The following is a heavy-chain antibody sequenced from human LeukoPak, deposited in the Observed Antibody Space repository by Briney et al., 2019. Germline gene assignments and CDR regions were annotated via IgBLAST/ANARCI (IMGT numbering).Heavy chain of an antibody. V-gene: IGHV4-59*01. J-gene: IGHJ2*01. CDR1: GGSISSYY. D-gene: IGHD3-22*01. CDR2: IYYSGST. Sequence: SESLSLTCTVSGGSISSYYWSWIRQPPGKGLEWIGYIYYSGSTNYNPSLKSRVTISVDTSKNQFSLKLSSVTAADTAVYYCARERYDSSGRGDWYFDLWGRGTLVTVSS. CDR3: ARERYDSSGRGDWYFDL.